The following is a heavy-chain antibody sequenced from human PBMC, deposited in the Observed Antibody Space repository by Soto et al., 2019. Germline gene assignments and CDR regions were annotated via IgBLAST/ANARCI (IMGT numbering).Heavy chain of an antibody. V-gene: IGHV3-23*01. CDR1: GXTFSSFS. CDR2: ISGSGGST. CDR3: AGEGKKVGATGVGAFDI. Sequence: GSLRLSCAASGXTFSSFSMSWVRQAPGKGLDWVSAISGSGGSTYYADSVKGRFTISRDNSKNTLYLQMNSLRAEEKAVYYRAGEGKKVGATGVGAFDIWGQGTMVTVS. J-gene: IGHJ3*02. D-gene: IGHD1-26*01.